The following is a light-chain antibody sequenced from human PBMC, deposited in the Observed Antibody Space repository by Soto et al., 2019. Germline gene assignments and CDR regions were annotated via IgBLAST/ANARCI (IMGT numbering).Light chain of an antibody. J-gene: IGLJ3*02. Sequence: QSVLTQTPSASGTPGQRVPISCSGSSSNIGTNYVYWYQQLPGTAPKLLIYSNNQRPSGVPDRFSGSKSGTSASLAISGLRSEDEADYYCAVWDDSLSGPVFGGGTKLTVL. CDR2: SNN. V-gene: IGLV1-47*02. CDR3: AVWDDSLSGPV. CDR1: SSNIGTNY.